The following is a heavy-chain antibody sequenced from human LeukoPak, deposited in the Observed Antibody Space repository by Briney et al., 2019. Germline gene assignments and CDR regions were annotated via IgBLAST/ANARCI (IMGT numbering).Heavy chain of an antibody. CDR3: AKGAYDYIEMGYFDS. J-gene: IGHJ4*02. CDR1: GFTSTNYA. V-gene: IGHV3-23*01. D-gene: IGHD5-12*01. CDR2: LIGSSGST. Sequence: GRSLRLSCAASGFTSTNYAMNWVRQAPGKGLEWVSILIGSSGSTDYADSVKGRFTISRDTSKNTLFLQMNSLRAEDTAIYYCAKGAYDYIEMGYFDSWGQGTLVTVSS.